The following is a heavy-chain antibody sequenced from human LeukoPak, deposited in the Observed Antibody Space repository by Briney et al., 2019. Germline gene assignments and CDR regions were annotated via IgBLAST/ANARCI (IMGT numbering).Heavy chain of an antibody. CDR2: IRYDGSNK. V-gene: IGHV3-30*02. J-gene: IGHJ4*02. Sequence: PGGSLRLSCAASGFTFSSYGMHWVRQAPGKGLEWVAFIRYDGSNKYYADSVKGRFTISRDNAKNSLFLQMNRLRAEDTAVYYCARPRGCGTSRCNNFGYWGQGTLVTVSS. D-gene: IGHD2-21*01. CDR3: ARPRGCGTSRCNNFGY. CDR1: GFTFSSYG.